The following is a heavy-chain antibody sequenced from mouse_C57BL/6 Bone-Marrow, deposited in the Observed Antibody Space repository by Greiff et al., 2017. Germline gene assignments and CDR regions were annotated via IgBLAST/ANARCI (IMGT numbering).Heavy chain of an antibody. CDR3: AKRGYPYAMDY. D-gene: IGHD2-2*01. CDR1: GYTFTSYW. V-gene: IGHV1-64*01. J-gene: IGHJ4*01. CDR2: IHPNSGST. Sequence: QVHVKQPGAELVKPGASVKLSCKASGYTFTSYWMHWVKQRPGQGLEWIGMIHPNSGSTNYNEKFKSKATLTVDKSSSTAYMQLSSLTSEDSAVYYCAKRGYPYAMDYWGQGTSVTVSS.